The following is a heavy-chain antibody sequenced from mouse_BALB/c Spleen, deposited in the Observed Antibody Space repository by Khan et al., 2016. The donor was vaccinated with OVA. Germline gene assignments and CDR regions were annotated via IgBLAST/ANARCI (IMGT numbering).Heavy chain of an antibody. CDR3: KRLACYYYSEGLAY. CDR1: GFTFSTYG. Sequence: EVELVESGGDLVKPGGSLKLSCAASGFTFSTYGMSWVRQTPDKRLEWVAAISSGGSYTYYPDSVKGRFTISRDNANNTLNLQMSSLKSEDTAMYYSKRLACYYYSEGLAYWGQGTLVTVSA. D-gene: IGHD2-12*01. V-gene: IGHV5-6*01. CDR2: ISSGGSYT. J-gene: IGHJ3*01.